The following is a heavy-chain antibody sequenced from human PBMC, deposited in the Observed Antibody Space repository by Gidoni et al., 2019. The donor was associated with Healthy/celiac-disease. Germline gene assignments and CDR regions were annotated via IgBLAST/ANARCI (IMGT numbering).Heavy chain of an antibody. J-gene: IGHJ4*02. CDR2: INHSGST. CDR3: AGRGQQLVVSGYDY. Sequence: QVQLQQWGAGLLKPSETLSLTCVVYGRSFSGYYWRWIRQPPGTGLEWIGEINHSGSTNYNPSLKSRVTISVDTSKNQFSLKLSSVTAADTAVYYCAGRGQQLVVSGYDYWGQGTLVTVSS. V-gene: IGHV4-34*01. D-gene: IGHD6-13*01. CDR1: GRSFSGYY.